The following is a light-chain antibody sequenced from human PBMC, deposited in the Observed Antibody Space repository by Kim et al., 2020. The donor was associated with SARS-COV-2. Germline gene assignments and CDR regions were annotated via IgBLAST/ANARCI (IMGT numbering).Light chain of an antibody. CDR1: QDINTW. J-gene: IGKJ1*01. Sequence: IQLTQSPSSVSASVGDRVTITCRASQDINTWLVWYQQKPGKAPKLLIYGASNLQSGVPSRFSGSGSGTDFTLTISRLQPDDCATYYCQQANSFPPWTFGQGTKVDIK. CDR3: QQANSFPPWT. V-gene: IGKV1-12*01. CDR2: GAS.